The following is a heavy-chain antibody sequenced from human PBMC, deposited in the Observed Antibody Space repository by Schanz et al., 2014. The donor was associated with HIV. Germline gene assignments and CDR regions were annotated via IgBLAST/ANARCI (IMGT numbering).Heavy chain of an antibody. CDR2: ISAGVGTA. J-gene: IGHJ3*02. D-gene: IGHD3-16*01. V-gene: IGHV3-23*01. CDR3: AIRTPMISFGAFDI. CDR1: GFTITSYG. Sequence: VQLLESGGGSVQPGGSLRLSCAVSGFTITSYGMSWVRQAPGKGLEWVSTISAGVGTASYADSVKGRFTISRDNSKKMLFLQMNRLRAEDTAVYYCAIRTPMISFGAFDIWGRGTMVTVSS.